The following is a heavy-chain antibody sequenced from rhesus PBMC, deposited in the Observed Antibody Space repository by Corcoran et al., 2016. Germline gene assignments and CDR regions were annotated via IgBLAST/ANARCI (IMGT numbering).Heavy chain of an antibody. V-gene: IGHV4-65*02. CDR2: ISGSDGRT. D-gene: IGHD6-25*01. CDR1: GGSISSSNW. Sequence: QVQLQESGPGLVKPSETLSLTCAVSGGSISSSNWWSWIRQPPGKGLEWSGYISGSDGRTYYNPTLQSQVTLSKDTSKNQFSLKVSSVTAADTAVYYCARRSGSWNNFDYWGQGVLVTVSS. CDR3: ARRSGSWNNFDY. J-gene: IGHJ4*01.